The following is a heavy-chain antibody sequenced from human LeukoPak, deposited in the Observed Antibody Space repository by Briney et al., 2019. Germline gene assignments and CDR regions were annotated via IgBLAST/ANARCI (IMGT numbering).Heavy chain of an antibody. CDR1: GFIFSPYA. J-gene: IGHJ4*02. CDR3: ATGMEHYDFWSGYFGDFDY. Sequence: GGSLRLSCAASGFIFSPYAMSWVRQAPGKGLEWVSYISSSSSTIYYADSVKGRFTISRDNAKNSLYLQMNSLRAEDTAVYYCATGMEHYDFWSGYFGDFDYWGQGTLVTVSS. V-gene: IGHV3-48*01. CDR2: ISSSSSTI. D-gene: IGHD3-3*01.